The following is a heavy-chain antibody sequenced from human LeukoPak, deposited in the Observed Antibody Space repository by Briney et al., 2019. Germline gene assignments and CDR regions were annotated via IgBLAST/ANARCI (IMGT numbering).Heavy chain of an antibody. V-gene: IGHV4-4*07. D-gene: IGHD6-13*01. CDR2: LHNSGNT. J-gene: IGHJ5*02. Sequence: PSETLSLTCTVSGDSINTDNHWAGIRQPAGKGLEWIGRLHNSGNTNYNPSLQSRVTISVDTSKDQFSLKMTSATAADTAVYFCARDPLRSSFDPWGQGILVTVSS. CDR3: ARDPLRSSFDP. CDR1: GDSINTDN.